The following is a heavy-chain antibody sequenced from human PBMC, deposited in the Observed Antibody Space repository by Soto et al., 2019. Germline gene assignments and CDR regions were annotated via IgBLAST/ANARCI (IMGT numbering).Heavy chain of an antibody. Sequence: EVQLVESGGGLVQPGGSLRLSCAATGFTLSTYWMSWVRQAPGKGLEWVANIKEDGREKYYVDSVKGRFTISRDNAKNSLYLQMNRLRAEDTAVYYCARNNLYCSGGRCYSGQDWFDPWGQGTLVTVSS. CDR3: ARNNLYCSGGRCYSGQDWFDP. V-gene: IGHV3-7*01. CDR1: GFTLSTYW. D-gene: IGHD2-15*01. J-gene: IGHJ5*02. CDR2: IKEDGREK.